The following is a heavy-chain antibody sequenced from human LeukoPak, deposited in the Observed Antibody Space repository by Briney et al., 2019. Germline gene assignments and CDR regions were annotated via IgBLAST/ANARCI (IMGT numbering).Heavy chain of an antibody. V-gene: IGHV4-4*02. CDR2: IHRSGSP. CDR1: LDSTTSNF. Sequence: SETLSLTCTVSLDSTTSNFWSWVSHPPGKGLEWIGEIHRSGSPNYNPSLQSRVTISIDRSRNQIVLELSSVTAADTAVYYCAREILGGFNPGAYWGQGILVTVSS. D-gene: IGHD1-14*01. J-gene: IGHJ4*02. CDR3: AREILGGFNPGAY.